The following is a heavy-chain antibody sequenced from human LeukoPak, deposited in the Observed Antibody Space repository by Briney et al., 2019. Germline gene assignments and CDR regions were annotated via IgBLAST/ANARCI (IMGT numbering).Heavy chain of an antibody. D-gene: IGHD4-17*01. CDR2: IVDTGGST. CDR1: GFTFSSYS. Sequence: PGGSLRLSCAASGFTFSSYSMNWVRQTPGKGLAWVSVIVDTGGSTYYADSVKGRFTISRDISKNTLYLQMNSLRVEDTAVYYCAKARGFGDYSFDYWGQGTLVTVSS. J-gene: IGHJ4*02. CDR3: AKARGFGDYSFDY. V-gene: IGHV3-23*01.